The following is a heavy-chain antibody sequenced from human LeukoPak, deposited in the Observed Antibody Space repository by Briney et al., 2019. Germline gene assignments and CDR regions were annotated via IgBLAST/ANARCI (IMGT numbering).Heavy chain of an antibody. CDR2: IYYSGST. Sequence: PSETLSLTCAVYGWSFSGYYWSWIRQPPGKGLEWIGYIYYSGSTNYNPSLKSRVTISVDTYKNQFSLKLSSVTAADTAVYYCARQSPYSSSFDYWGQGTLVTVSS. CDR1: GWSFSGYY. CDR3: ARQSPYSSSFDY. V-gene: IGHV4-59*01. D-gene: IGHD6-13*01. J-gene: IGHJ4*02.